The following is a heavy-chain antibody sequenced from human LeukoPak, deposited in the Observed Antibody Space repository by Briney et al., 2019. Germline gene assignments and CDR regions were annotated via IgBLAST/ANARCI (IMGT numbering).Heavy chain of an antibody. D-gene: IGHD3-10*01. J-gene: IGHJ4*02. CDR1: GGTFSIYA. Sequence: SVKVSCKASGGTFSIYAISWVRQAPGQGLEWMGRIIPIFGTANYAQKYQGRGTITTDESTSTAYMELSSLRSEDTAVYYCARDRSYYGSGSYYDYWGQGTLVTVSS. CDR3: ARDRSYYGSGSYYDY. V-gene: IGHV1-69*05. CDR2: IIPIFGTA.